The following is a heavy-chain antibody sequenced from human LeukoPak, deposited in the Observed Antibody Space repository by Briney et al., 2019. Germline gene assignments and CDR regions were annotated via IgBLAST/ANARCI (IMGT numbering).Heavy chain of an antibody. D-gene: IGHD2-21*01. CDR3: ASPHYSLYAFDI. J-gene: IGHJ3*02. CDR2: ISSSSSYI. V-gene: IGHV3-21*01. Sequence: GGSLRLSCAASGFTFSTYSMNWVRQAPGKGLEWVSSISSSSSYIYYADSVRGRFTISRDNAKNSLYLQMNSLRAEDTAVYYCASPHYSLYAFDIWGQGTMVTVSS. CDR1: GFTFSTYS.